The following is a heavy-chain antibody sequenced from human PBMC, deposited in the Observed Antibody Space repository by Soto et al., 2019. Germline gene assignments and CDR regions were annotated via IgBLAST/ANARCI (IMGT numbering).Heavy chain of an antibody. CDR3: ARDLDKGYYFDY. V-gene: IGHV3-33*01. J-gene: IGHJ4*02. D-gene: IGHD3-22*01. CDR1: GFTFSSYV. Sequence: PGGSLRLSCAASGFTFSSYVMHWVRQAPGKGLEWVAVIWYDGSNKYYADSVKGRFTISRDNSKNTLYLQMNSLRAEDTAVYYCARDLDKGYYFDYWGQGTLVTVSS. CDR2: IWYDGSNK.